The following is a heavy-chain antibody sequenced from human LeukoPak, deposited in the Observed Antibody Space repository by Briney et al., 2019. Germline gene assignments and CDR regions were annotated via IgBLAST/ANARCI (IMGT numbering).Heavy chain of an antibody. D-gene: IGHD3-22*01. CDR2: TNPNSGGT. CDR1: GYTFTGYY. CDR3: ARDLAVFGDSSGYRVDY. V-gene: IGHV1-2*06. J-gene: IGHJ4*02. Sequence: ASVKVSCKASGYTFTGYYMHWVRQAPGQGLEWMGRTNPNSGGTNYAQKFQGRVTMTRDTSISTAYMELSRLRSDDTAVYYCARDLAVFGDSSGYRVDYWGQGTLVTVSS.